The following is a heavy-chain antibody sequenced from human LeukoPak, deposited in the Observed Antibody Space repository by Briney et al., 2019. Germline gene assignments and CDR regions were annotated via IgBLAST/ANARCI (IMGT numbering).Heavy chain of an antibody. CDR2: IYYSGST. D-gene: IGHD3-22*01. Sequence: SETLSLTCTVSGGSISDYYWSWIRQPPGKGLEWIGYIYYSGSTKYNPYLKSRVTISIDTSKNQFPLKLSSVTAADTALYYCARGTGAYYYLWGQGTMVTVSS. CDR1: GGSISDYY. V-gene: IGHV4-59*01. CDR3: ARGTGAYYYL. J-gene: IGHJ3*01.